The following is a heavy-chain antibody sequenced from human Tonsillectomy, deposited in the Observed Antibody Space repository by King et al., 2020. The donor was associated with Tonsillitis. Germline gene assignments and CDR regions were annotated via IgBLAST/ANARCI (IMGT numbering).Heavy chain of an antibody. CDR1: GGSISSGDYY. J-gene: IGHJ4*02. CDR2: IYYSGST. V-gene: IGHV4-30-4*01. Sequence: QLQESGPGLVKPSQTLSLTCTVSGGSISSGDYYWSWIRQPPGKGLEWIGYIYYSGSTYYNPSLKSRVTISVDTSKNQFSLKLSSVTAADTAVYYCARVSGICSGYYSCFDYWGQGTLVTVSS. CDR3: ARVSGICSGYYSCFDY. D-gene: IGHD3-22*01.